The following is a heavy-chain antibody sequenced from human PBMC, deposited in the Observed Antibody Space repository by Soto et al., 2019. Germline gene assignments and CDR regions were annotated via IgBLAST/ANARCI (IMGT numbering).Heavy chain of an antibody. CDR2: ISSSSSYI. Sequence: GSLRLSCAASGFTFSSYSMNWVRQAPGKGLEWVSSISSSSSYIYYADSVKGRFTISRDNAKNSLYLQMNSLRAEDTAVYYCVRESGSYPYDAFDIWGQGTMVTVSS. CDR3: VRESGSYPYDAFDI. J-gene: IGHJ3*02. D-gene: IGHD3-10*01. CDR1: GFTFSSYS. V-gene: IGHV3-21*01.